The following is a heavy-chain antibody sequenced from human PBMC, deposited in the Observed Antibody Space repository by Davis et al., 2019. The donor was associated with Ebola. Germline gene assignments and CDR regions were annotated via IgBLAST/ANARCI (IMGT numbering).Heavy chain of an antibody. V-gene: IGHV3-30-3*01. CDR2: ISYDGSNK. CDR3: ARSSCSSTSCYRGRYGMDV. Sequence: PGGSLRLSCAASGFTFSSYAMHWVRQAPGKGLEWVAVISYDGSNKYYADSVKGRFTISRDNSKNTLYLQMNSLRAEDTAVYYCARSSCSSTSCYRGRYGMDVWGQGTTVTVSS. D-gene: IGHD2-2*01. CDR1: GFTFSSYA. J-gene: IGHJ6*02.